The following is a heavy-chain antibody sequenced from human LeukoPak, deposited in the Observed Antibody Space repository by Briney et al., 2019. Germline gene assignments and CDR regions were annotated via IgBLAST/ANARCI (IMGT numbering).Heavy chain of an antibody. CDR3: ARDRYSSGWYDTNWFDP. J-gene: IGHJ5*02. CDR1: GFTFSSYG. Sequence: GGSLRLSCAASGFTFSSYGMHWVRQAPGKGLEWVAVISDDGINKYYADSVKGRFTISRDNSKNTLYLQMNSLRAEDTAVYFCARDRYSSGWYDTNWFDPWGQGTLVTVSS. D-gene: IGHD6-19*01. CDR2: ISDDGINK. V-gene: IGHV3-30*19.